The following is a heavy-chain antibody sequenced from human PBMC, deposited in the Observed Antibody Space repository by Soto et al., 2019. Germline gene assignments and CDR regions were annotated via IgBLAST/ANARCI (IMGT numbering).Heavy chain of an antibody. CDR2: ISYDGSNK. CDR1: GFTFSSYA. D-gene: IGHD2-8*01. CDR3: ARDEYCTNGVCPPGYFDY. V-gene: IGHV3-30-3*01. Sequence: GSLRLSCAASGFTFSSYAMHWVRQAPGKGLEWVAVISYDGSNKYYADSVKGRFTISRDNSKNTLYLQMNSLRAEDTAVYYCARDEYCTNGVCPPGYFDYWGQGTLVTVSS. J-gene: IGHJ4*02.